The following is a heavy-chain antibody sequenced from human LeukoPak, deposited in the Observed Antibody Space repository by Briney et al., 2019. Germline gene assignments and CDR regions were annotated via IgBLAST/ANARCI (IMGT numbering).Heavy chain of an antibody. D-gene: IGHD6-19*01. CDR3: ARDLSWLYYFDY. J-gene: IGHJ4*02. V-gene: IGHV3-7*03. CDR1: GFTSSSYW. Sequence: PGGSLRLSCAASGFTSSSYWMSWVRQAPGKGLEWVANIKQDGSEKYYVDSVKGRFTISRDNAKNSLYLQMNSLRAEDTAVYYCARDLSWLYYFDYWGQGTLVTVSS. CDR2: IKQDGSEK.